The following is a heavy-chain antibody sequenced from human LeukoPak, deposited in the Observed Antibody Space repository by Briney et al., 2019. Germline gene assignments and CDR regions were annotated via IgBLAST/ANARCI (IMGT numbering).Heavy chain of an antibody. CDR2: IIGNGDST. J-gene: IGHJ4*02. Sequence: GGSLRLSCVASGFTFSNYVMAWLRQAPGKGLEYVSSIIGNGDSTYYADSVKGRFTISRDNSKNTLYLQMNSLRAEDTAIYYCAKGSKGTYDYWGQGTLVTVSS. CDR1: GFTFSNYV. CDR3: AKGSKGTYDY. V-gene: IGHV3-23*01.